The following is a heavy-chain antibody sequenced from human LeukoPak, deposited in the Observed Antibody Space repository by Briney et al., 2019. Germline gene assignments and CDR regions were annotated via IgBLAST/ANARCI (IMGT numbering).Heavy chain of an antibody. V-gene: IGHV3-23*01. CDR1: GFTFSSYA. CDR2: ISESGDST. J-gene: IGHJ4*02. CDR3: AKEGGWLQLFDY. D-gene: IGHD5-24*01. Sequence: GGSLRLSCAASGFTFSSYAMNWVRQAPGKGLEWVSAISESGDSTYYADSVKGRFTISRDNSKNTLYLQMNSLRAEDTAVYYCAKEGGWLQLFDYWGQGTLVTVPS.